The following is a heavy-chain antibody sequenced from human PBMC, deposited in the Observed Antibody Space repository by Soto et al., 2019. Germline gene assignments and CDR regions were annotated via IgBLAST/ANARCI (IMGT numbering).Heavy chain of an antibody. V-gene: IGHV1-58*01. Sequence: QMQLEQSGPELKKPGTSVKVSCKTSGFLFSTSAVHWVRQSRGQRLEWIGWIVVGSGDTNYAHTFQDRVTITRDMTTNTAYLERSSLRSEDTVIYYCAAARLSVYSIWGQGTMVTVS. CDR1: GFLFSTSA. CDR3: AAARLSVYSI. J-gene: IGHJ3*02. CDR2: IVVGSGDT. D-gene: IGHD2-15*01.